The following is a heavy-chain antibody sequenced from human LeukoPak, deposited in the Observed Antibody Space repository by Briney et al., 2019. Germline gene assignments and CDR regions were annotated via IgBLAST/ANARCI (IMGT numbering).Heavy chain of an antibody. CDR2: IDPNSGDT. J-gene: IGHJ4*02. V-gene: IGHV1-2*02. CDR3: ARDSPTNYYDAG. D-gene: IGHD3-22*01. CDR1: GYTFTGYY. Sequence: GASVKVSYKASGYTFTGYYIHWVRQAPGQGLEWMGWIDPNSGDTNYAQKFQGRVTTTRDTSISTAYMELSRLRSEDTAVYYCARDSPTNYYDAGWGQGTLVTVSS.